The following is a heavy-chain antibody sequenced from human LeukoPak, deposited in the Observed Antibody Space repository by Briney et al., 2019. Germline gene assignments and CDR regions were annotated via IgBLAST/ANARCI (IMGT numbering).Heavy chain of an antibody. CDR2: IIPIFGTA. CDR1: GGTFSSYA. J-gene: IGHJ3*02. V-gene: IGHV1-69*05. Sequence: SVKVSCKASGGTFSSYAISWVRQAPGQGLEWMGGIIPIFGTANYAQKFQGRVTITTDESTSTAYMELSSLRSEDTAVYYCARASYYYDSSGYYFDAFDIWGQGTLVTVSS. D-gene: IGHD3-22*01. CDR3: ARASYYYDSSGYYFDAFDI.